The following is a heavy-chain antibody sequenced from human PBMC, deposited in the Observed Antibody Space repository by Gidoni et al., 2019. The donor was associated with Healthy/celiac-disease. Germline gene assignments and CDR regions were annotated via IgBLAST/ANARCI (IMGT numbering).Heavy chain of an antibody. D-gene: IGHD5-18*01. Sequence: QVQLQESGPGLVQPSQTLSLTCPVSGGSLSSGGYYWSWIRQNPGKGLEWIGYIYYSGSTYYNPSLKSRVTISVDTSKNQFSLKLSSVTAADTAVYYCARGYSYGSNWFDPWGQGTLVTVSS. CDR2: IYYSGST. J-gene: IGHJ5*02. V-gene: IGHV4-31*03. CDR1: GGSLSSGGYY. CDR3: ARGYSYGSNWFDP.